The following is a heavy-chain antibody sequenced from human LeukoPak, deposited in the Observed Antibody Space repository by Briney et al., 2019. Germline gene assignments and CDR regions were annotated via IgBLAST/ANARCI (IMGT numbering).Heavy chain of an antibody. CDR3: ARADLLWFGDFDY. CDR2: IKQDGSEK. CDR1: GFTFSSYW. D-gene: IGHD3-10*01. J-gene: IGHJ4*02. V-gene: IGHV3-7*01. Sequence: GGSLRLSCAASGFTFSSYWMSWVRQAPGKGLEWVANIKQDGSEKYYVDSVKGRFTISRDNAKNSLYLQMNRLRAEDTAVYYCARADLLWFGDFDYWGQGTLVTVSS.